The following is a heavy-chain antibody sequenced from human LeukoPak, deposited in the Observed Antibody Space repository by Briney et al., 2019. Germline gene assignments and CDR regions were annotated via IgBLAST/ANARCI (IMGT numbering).Heavy chain of an antibody. V-gene: IGHV4-59*12. J-gene: IGHJ4*02. CDR3: ARIGSSSCPDCNY. CDR1: GGSISSYY. CDR2: IYHSGST. D-gene: IGHD6-13*01. Sequence: PSETLSLTCTVSGGSISSYYWSWIRQPPGKGLEWIGYIYHSGSTYYNPSLKSRVTISVDRSKNQFSLKLSSVTAADTAVYYCARIGSSSCPDCNYWGQGTLVTVSS.